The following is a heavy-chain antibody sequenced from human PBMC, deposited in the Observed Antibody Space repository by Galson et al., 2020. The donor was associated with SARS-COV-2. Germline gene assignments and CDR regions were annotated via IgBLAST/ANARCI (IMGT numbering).Heavy chain of an antibody. D-gene: IGHD3-22*01. CDR1: GGSFSGYY. Sequence: TLSLTCAVYGGSFSGYYWSWIRQPPGKGLEWIGEINHSGSTNYNPSLKSRVTISVDTSKNQFSLKLSSVTAADTAVYYCALKSSLDYYDSSGYRYAFDIWGQGTMVTVSS. CDR3: ALKSSLDYYDSSGYRYAFDI. J-gene: IGHJ3*02. V-gene: IGHV4-34*01. CDR2: INHSGST.